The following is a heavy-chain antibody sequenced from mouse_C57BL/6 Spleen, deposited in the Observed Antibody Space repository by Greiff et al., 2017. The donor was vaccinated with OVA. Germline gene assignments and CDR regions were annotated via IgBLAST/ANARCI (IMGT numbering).Heavy chain of an antibody. V-gene: IGHV1-18*01. J-gene: IGHJ4*01. Sequence: VQLQQSGPELVKPGASVKIPCKASGYTFTDYNMDWVKQSPGKSLEWIGDINPNNGGTIYNQKFKGKATLTVDKSSSTAYMELRSLTSEDTAVYYCARRGDDYDYYYAMDYWGQGTSVTVSS. CDR3: ARRGDDYDYYYAMDY. CDR1: GYTFTDYN. CDR2: INPNNGGT. D-gene: IGHD2-4*01.